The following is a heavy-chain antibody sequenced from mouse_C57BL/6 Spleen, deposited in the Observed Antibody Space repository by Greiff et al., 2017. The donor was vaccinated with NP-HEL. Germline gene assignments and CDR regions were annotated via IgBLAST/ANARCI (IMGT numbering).Heavy chain of an antibody. D-gene: IGHD2-13*01. CDR2: IDPSDSET. Sequence: QVQLQQPGAELVRPGSSVKLSCKASGYTFTSYWMHWVKQRPIQGLEWIGNIDPSDSETHYNQKFKDKATLTVDKSSSTAYMQLSSLTSEDSAVYYCARSGAIYYGVWFAYCAKGLWSLSLQ. CDR3: ARSGAIYYGVWFAY. V-gene: IGHV1-52*01. CDR1: GYTFTSYW. J-gene: IGHJ3*01.